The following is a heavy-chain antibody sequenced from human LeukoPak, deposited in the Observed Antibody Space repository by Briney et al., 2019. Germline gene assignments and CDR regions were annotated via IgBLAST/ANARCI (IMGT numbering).Heavy chain of an antibody. CDR3: ARDLRRNSYFDY. Sequence: GGSLRLSCAAPGFTFSTYAMHWVRQAPGKGLEWVAIIYFDGNTIYYADSVKGRFTISRDNSKNTLYLQMNGLRAEDTAVYYCARDLRRNSYFDYWGQGTLVTVSS. J-gene: IGHJ4*02. V-gene: IGHV3-33*08. CDR2: IYFDGNTI. CDR1: GFTFSTYA. D-gene: IGHD1-7*01.